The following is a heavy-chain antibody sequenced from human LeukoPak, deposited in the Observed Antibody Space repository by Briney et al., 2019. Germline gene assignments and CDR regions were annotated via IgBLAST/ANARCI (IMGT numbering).Heavy chain of an antibody. D-gene: IGHD4-17*01. V-gene: IGHV1-69*13. Sequence: ASVKVSCKASGYTFTGYYKHWVQQAPGQGLEWMGGIIPIFGTANYAQKFQGRVTITADESTSTAYMELSSLRSEDTAVYYCARDSGYGDETPGDWGQGTLVTVSS. CDR2: IIPIFGTA. CDR1: GYTFTGYY. CDR3: ARDSGYGDETPGD. J-gene: IGHJ4*02.